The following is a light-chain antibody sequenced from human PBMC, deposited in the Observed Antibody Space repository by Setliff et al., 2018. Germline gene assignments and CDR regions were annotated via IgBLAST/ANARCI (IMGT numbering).Light chain of an antibody. CDR3: LSYTSETTHAL. CDR1: SSDVGGYNF. CDR2: EVT. J-gene: IGLJ2*01. V-gene: IGLV2-14*03. Sequence: QSVLTQPAAVSGSPGQSITISCSGTSSDVGGYNFVSWYQQRPGKAPKLLIHEVTKRPSGVSDRFSGSKSGNTASLTISGLQAEDEADYCCLSYTSETTHALFGGGTKVTVL.